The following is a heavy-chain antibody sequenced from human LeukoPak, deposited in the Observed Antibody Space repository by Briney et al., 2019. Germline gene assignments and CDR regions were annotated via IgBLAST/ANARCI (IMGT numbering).Heavy chain of an antibody. J-gene: IGHJ4*02. Sequence: PGGSLRLSXAASGFTFSSYGMHWVRQSPGKGLEWVAFIRYDGSNKYYADSVKCRFTISRDNSKNTLYLQMNSLRAEDTAVYYCANLDWGWVLLGYWGQGTLVTVSS. D-gene: IGHD3/OR15-3a*01. V-gene: IGHV3-30*02. CDR2: IRYDGSNK. CDR3: ANLDWGWVLLGY. CDR1: GFTFSSYG.